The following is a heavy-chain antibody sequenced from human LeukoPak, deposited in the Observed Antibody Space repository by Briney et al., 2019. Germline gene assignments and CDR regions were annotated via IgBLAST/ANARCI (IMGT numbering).Heavy chain of an antibody. CDR1: GASMSSYY. CDR2: IYTDGST. J-gene: IGHJ4*02. CDR3: TTYRQQLAFDT. V-gene: IGHV4-4*07. D-gene: IGHD6-13*01. Sequence: PSETLSLTCTVSGASMSSYYWSWIRQSGGKGLEWIGRIYTDGSTNYSPSLKSRVTMSVDTSKKQFSLKLNSVTAADTAVYYCTTYRQQLAFDTWGQGTLVTVSS.